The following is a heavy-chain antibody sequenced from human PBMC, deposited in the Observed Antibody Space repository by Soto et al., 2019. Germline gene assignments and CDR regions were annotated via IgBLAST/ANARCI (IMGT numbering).Heavy chain of an antibody. V-gene: IGHV1-69*06. CDR1: GGTFSSHA. CDR2: IIPIFGTA. J-gene: IGHJ6*02. Sequence: AVKVSCKASGGTFSSHAISWVRQAPGQGLEGMGGIIPIFGTANDAQKFHGRVTITADKSTSTAYKELSSLRSEDTAVDSCARGGATYYDFWSGPVYGMDVWGQGTKVTVSS. CDR3: ARGGATYYDFWSGPVYGMDV. D-gene: IGHD3-3*01.